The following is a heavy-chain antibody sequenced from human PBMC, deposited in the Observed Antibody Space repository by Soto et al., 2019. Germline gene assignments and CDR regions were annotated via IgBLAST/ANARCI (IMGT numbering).Heavy chain of an antibody. Sequence: SVKVSCKASGGTFSSYAISWVRQAPGQGLEWMGGIIPIFGTANYAQKFQGRVTITADESTSTAYMELRSLRSDDTAVYYCARVKTSGYHNWFDPWGQGTLVTVS. D-gene: IGHD3-22*01. CDR2: IIPIFGTA. CDR1: GGTFSSYA. V-gene: IGHV1-69*13. CDR3: ARVKTSGYHNWFDP. J-gene: IGHJ5*02.